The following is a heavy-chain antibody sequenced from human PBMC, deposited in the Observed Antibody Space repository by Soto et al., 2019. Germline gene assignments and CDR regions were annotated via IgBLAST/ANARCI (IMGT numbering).Heavy chain of an antibody. CDR2: ISYDGSDK. Sequence: QVQLVESGGGVVQPGRSLRLSCAASGFTFSSYSMHWVRQAPGKGLEWVAVISYDGSDKYYADSVKGRFTISRDNSKNTLYLQMNSLRAEDTAVYDCAREAGVYGSGSYGMDVWGQGTTVTVSS. D-gene: IGHD3-10*01. V-gene: IGHV3-30-3*01. CDR3: AREAGVYGSGSYGMDV. J-gene: IGHJ6*02. CDR1: GFTFSSYS.